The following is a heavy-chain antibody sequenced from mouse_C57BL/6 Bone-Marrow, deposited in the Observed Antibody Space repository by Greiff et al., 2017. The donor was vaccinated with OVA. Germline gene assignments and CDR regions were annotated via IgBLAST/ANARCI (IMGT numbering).Heavy chain of an antibody. Sequence: QVQLQQSGAELAKPGASVKLSCKASGYTFTSYWMHWVKQRPGQGLEWIGYINPSSGYTKYNQKFKDKATLTAAKSSSTAYMQLSSLTYEDSAVYYCARSPYLAYWGQGTLVTVSA. V-gene: IGHV1-7*01. CDR3: ARSPYLAY. D-gene: IGHD2-10*01. J-gene: IGHJ3*01. CDR2: INPSSGYT. CDR1: GYTFTSYW.